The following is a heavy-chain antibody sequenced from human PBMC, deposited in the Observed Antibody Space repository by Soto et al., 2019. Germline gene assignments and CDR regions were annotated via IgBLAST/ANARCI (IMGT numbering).Heavy chain of an antibody. CDR3: VRDAAFEYVN. CDR2: IKQDEREK. CDR1: GFSFSRYW. V-gene: IGHV3-7*01. J-gene: IGHJ4*02. Sequence: EVQLVESGGGLVQPGGSLRISCTVSGFSFSRYWMSWVRQAPGKGLEWVASIKQDEREKYYVDSVKGRLTISRDNVADSPFLQMNSLSADDTAVYFCVRDAAFEYVNWGQGTLVTVSS. D-gene: IGHD6-6*01.